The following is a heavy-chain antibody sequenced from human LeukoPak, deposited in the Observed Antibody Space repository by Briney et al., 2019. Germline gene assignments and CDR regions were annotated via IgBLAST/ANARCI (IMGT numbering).Heavy chain of an antibody. CDR2: IDHSGST. V-gene: IGHV4-34*01. Sequence: SETLSLTCAVYGGSFSDYSWNWIRQPPQKGLEWIGEIDHSGSTDYNPSLKSRVAISVDTSKNQFSLKLTSVTAADTAVYYCARGRLPATSRWLHNWFDPWGQGTLVTVSS. D-gene: IGHD1-26*01. CDR3: ARGRLPATSRWLHNWFDP. CDR1: GGSFSDYS. J-gene: IGHJ5*02.